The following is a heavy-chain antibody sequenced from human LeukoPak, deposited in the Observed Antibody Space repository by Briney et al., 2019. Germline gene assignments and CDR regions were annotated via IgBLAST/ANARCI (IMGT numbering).Heavy chain of an antibody. D-gene: IGHD3-10*01. CDR2: ISGSGSSM. CDR3: VKGQYYYGSGSYYGDY. J-gene: IGHJ4*02. V-gene: IGHV3-48*03. CDR1: GFTFSSYE. Sequence: PGGSLRLSCAASGFTFSSYELNWVRQAPGRGLEWVSKISGSGSSMYYADSVKGRFTISRDNAKNSLYLQMNSLRAEDTAVYYCVKGQYYYGSGSYYGDYWGQGTLVTVSS.